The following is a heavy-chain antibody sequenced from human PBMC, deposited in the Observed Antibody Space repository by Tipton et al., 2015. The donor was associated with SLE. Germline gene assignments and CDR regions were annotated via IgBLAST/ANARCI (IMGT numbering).Heavy chain of an antibody. V-gene: IGHV1-18*04. D-gene: IGHD1-1*01. J-gene: IGHJ3*02. CDR1: GYSFTSYW. CDR3: ASRTSDI. Sequence: QLVQSGAEVKKPGESLRISCKGSGYSFTSYWISWVRQAPGQGLEWMGRIIPILGIANYAQKFQGRVTMTTDTSTSAAYMELRSLRSDDTAVYYCASRTSDIWGQGTMVTVSS. CDR2: IIPILGIA.